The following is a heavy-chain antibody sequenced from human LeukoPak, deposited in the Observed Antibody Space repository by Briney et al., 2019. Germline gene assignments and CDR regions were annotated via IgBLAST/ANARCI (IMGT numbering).Heavy chain of an antibody. Sequence: SGTLSLTCTVSGGSISSSSYYWGWIRQPPGKGLEWIGSIYYSGSTYYNPSLKSRVTISVDTSKNQFSLKLSSVTAADTAVYYCARYYYGSGSYYYFDYWGQGTLVTVSS. CDR3: ARYYYGSGSYYYFDY. D-gene: IGHD3-10*01. CDR2: IYYSGST. CDR1: GGSISSSSYY. V-gene: IGHV4-39*01. J-gene: IGHJ4*02.